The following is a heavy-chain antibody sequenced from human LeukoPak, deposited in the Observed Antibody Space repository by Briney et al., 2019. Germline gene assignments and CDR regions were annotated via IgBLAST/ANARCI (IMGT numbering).Heavy chain of an antibody. D-gene: IGHD3-3*01. V-gene: IGHV1-69*13. CDR3: ARDMKPIFGVVSPISGYMDV. J-gene: IGHJ6*03. CDR2: IIPIFGTA. Sequence: GASVKVSCKASGGTFSSYAISWVRQAPGQGLEWMGGIIPIFGTANYAQKFQGRVTITADESTSTAYMELSSLRSEDTAVYYCARDMKPIFGVVSPISGYMDVWGKGTTVTVSS. CDR1: GGTFSSYA.